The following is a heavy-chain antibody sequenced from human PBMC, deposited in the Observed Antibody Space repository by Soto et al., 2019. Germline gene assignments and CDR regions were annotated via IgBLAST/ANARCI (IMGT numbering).Heavy chain of an antibody. CDR2: IYWDDDK. CDR1: GFSLSTSGVG. D-gene: IGHD3-10*01. Sequence: QITLKESGPTLVKPTQTLTLTCTFSGFSLSTSGVGVGWIRQPPGKALEWLVFIYWDDDKRYSPSLRNRLTITKDTSKDQVVLTMTNVDPVDTATYYSGHRGDYGSRALDYWGQGTLITLSS. V-gene: IGHV2-5*02. J-gene: IGHJ4*02. CDR3: GHRGDYGSRALDY.